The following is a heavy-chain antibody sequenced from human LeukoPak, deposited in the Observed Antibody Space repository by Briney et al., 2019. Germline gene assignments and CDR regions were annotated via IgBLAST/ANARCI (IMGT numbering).Heavy chain of an antibody. V-gene: IGHV4-4*09. CDR3: ARRSKELREGWFDP. J-gene: IGHJ5*02. D-gene: IGHD1-7*01. CDR2: IYTSGST. Sequence: SETLSLTCTVSGGSISSYYWSWIRQPPGKGLEWIGYIYTSGSTNYNPSLKSRVTISVDTSKNQFSLKLSSVTAADTAVYYCARRSKELREGWFDPWGQGTLVTVSS. CDR1: GGSISSYY.